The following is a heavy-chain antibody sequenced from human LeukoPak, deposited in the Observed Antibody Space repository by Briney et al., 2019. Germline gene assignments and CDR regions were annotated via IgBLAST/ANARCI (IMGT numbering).Heavy chain of an antibody. V-gene: IGHV4-59*01. CDR2: IYYSGGT. D-gene: IGHD2-21*01. CDR3: ARGVVIAPQTFDY. CDR1: GGSISNYY. J-gene: IGHJ4*02. Sequence: SETLSLTCTVSGGSISNYYWSWIRQPPGKGLEWIGYIYYSGGTNYNPSLKSRVTISVDTSKNQFSLKLSSVTAADTAVYYCARGVVIAPQTFDYWGQGTLVTVSS.